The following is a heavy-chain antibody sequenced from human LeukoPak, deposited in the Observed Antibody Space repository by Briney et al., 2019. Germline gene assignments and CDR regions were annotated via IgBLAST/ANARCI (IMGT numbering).Heavy chain of an antibody. D-gene: IGHD3-3*01. Sequence: GGSLRLSCAASGFTFSSYSMNWVRQAPGKGLEWVSYISSSSSTIYYADSVKGRFTISRDNAKNSLYLQMNSLRAEDTAVYYCARVDDFWSGYYNWFDPWGQGTLVTVSS. V-gene: IGHV3-48*01. CDR3: ARVDDFWSGYYNWFDP. J-gene: IGHJ5*02. CDR2: ISSSSSTI. CDR1: GFTFSSYS.